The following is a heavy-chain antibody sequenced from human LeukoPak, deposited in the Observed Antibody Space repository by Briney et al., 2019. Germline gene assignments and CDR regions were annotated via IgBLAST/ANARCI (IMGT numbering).Heavy chain of an antibody. CDR1: GGSISSYY. D-gene: IGHD2-2*02. V-gene: IGHV4-59*01. CDR2: IYYSGST. J-gene: IGHJ6*02. CDR3: ARDRYPSMDV. Sequence: PSETLSLTCTVSGGSISSYYWSWIRQPPGKGLKWIGYIYYSGSTNYNPSLKSRVTISVDTSKNQFSLKLSSVTAADTAVYYCARDRYPSMDVWGQGTTVTVSS.